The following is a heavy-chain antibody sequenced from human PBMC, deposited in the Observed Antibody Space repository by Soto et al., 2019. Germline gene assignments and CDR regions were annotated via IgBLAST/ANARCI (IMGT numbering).Heavy chain of an antibody. Sequence: EASVKVSCKASGYTFTSYGISWVRQAPGQGLEWMGWISAYNGNTNYAQKLQGRVTTTTDTSTSTAYMELRSLRSDDTAVYYCARDPVITMIVGGYFDYWGQGTLVTVSS. CDR3: ARDPVITMIVGGYFDY. D-gene: IGHD3-22*01. J-gene: IGHJ4*02. V-gene: IGHV1-18*04. CDR1: GYTFTSYG. CDR2: ISAYNGNT.